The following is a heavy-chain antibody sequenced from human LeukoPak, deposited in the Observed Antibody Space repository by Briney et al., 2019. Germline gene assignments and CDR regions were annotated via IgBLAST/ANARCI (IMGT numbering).Heavy chain of an antibody. J-gene: IGHJ4*02. CDR1: GGSISSSSYY. CDR3: ARLLLFSKSLDY. Sequence: SETLSLTCTVSGGSISSSSYYWGWIRQPPGRGLEWIGSIYYSGSTYYNPSLKSRVTISVDTSKNQFSLKLSSVTAAHTAVYYCARLLLFSKSLDYWGQGTLVTVSS. V-gene: IGHV4-39*01. CDR2: IYYSGST.